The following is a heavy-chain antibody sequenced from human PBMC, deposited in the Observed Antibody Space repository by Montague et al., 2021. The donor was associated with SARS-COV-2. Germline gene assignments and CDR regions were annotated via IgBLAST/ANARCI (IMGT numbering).Heavy chain of an antibody. CDR2: INHSGYT. D-gene: IGHD5-12*01. Sequence: SETLSLTCAVYGASSSNYYWSWIRQSPGKGLEWVEEINHSGYTDYNPSLEGRLTISLDSSKKQFSLKMTSVTAADTAIYYCASAPRYSFGFWAYWGQGTLVSVSS. CDR3: ASAPRYSFGFWAY. CDR1: GASSSNYY. V-gene: IGHV4-34*01. J-gene: IGHJ4*02.